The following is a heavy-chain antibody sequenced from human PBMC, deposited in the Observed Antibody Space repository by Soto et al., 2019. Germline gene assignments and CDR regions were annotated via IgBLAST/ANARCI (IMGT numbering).Heavy chain of an antibody. V-gene: IGHV3-23*01. J-gene: IGHJ4*02. D-gene: IGHD6-13*01. CDR1: GFTFSYYA. CDR2: ISGSGSST. CDR3: AKEQVAAGYYFDY. Sequence: GGSLRLSCAASGFTFSYYAMSWVRQAPGKGLEWVSAISGSGSSTYYADSVKGRFTISRDNSKNTLYLQMNSLSAEDTAVYYCAKEQVAAGYYFDYWGQGTLVTVS.